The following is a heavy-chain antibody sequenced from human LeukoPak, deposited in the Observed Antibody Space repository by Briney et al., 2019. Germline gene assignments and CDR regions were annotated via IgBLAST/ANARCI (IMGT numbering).Heavy chain of an antibody. V-gene: IGHV3-48*01. D-gene: IGHD5-18*01. J-gene: IGHJ4*02. CDR3: ARRAGYSIFDN. CDR1: RFTFSSYS. Sequence: GGSLRLSCAASRFTFSSYSMNWVRQAPGKGLEWVSYISSSSSTIYYADSVKGRFTISRDNAKNSLYLQMNSLRAEDTAVYYCARRAGYSIFDNWGQGSLVTVSS. CDR2: ISSSSSTI.